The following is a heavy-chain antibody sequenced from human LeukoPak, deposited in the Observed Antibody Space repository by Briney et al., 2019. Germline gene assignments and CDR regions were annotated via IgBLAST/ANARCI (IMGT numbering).Heavy chain of an antibody. CDR2: ISDSGGST. J-gene: IGHJ4*02. CDR3: AKDRGSGWYVFDY. CDR1: GFTFSSFV. Sequence: GGSLRLSCEVSGFTFSSFVTSWVRQAPGKGLEWVSGISDSGGSTSNADSVKGRFTISRDNSKNTVYLQMNSLRVEDTAVYYCAKDRGSGWYVFDYWGQGSLVTVSS. V-gene: IGHV3-23*01. D-gene: IGHD6-19*01.